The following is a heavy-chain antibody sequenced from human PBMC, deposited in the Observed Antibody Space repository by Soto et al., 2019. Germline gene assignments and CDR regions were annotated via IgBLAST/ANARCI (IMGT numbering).Heavy chain of an antibody. J-gene: IGHJ4*02. Sequence: QVQLQESGPGLVKPSETLSLTCTVSGGSFKSGSYSWSWIRQPPGKGLEWIGYVYHTGRTSYNPSLKSRGSISMDTSKNQFSLNLDSGTAADTAVYFCARDFAYFDSWGQGTLVTVSS. D-gene: IGHD3-3*01. CDR1: GGSFKSGSYS. CDR3: ARDFAYFDS. CDR2: VYHTGRT. V-gene: IGHV4-61*01.